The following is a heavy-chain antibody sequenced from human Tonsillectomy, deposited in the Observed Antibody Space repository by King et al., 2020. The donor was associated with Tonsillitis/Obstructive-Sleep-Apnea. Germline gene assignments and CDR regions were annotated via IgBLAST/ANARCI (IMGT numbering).Heavy chain of an antibody. CDR3: TTDRGALAYCGGDCYSHFDY. CDR1: GFTFSNAW. D-gene: IGHD2-21*02. Sequence: VQLVESGGGLVKPGGSLRLSCAASGFTFSNAWMNWVRQAPGKGLEWVGRIKGKTDGGTTDYAAPVKGRFTISRDDSKNTLYLQMNSLKTEDTAVYYCTTDRGALAYCGGDCYSHFDYWGQGTLVTVSS. CDR2: IKGKTDGGTT. V-gene: IGHV3-15*07. J-gene: IGHJ4*02.